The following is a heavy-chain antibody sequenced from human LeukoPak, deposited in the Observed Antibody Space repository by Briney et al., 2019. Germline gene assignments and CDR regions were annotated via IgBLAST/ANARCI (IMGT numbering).Heavy chain of an antibody. Sequence: PGGSLRLSCAASGFTFSSYGMHWVRQTPGKGLEWVAVIWSDGNNKYYADSVKGRFTISRDNSKNTLYLQMNSLRAEDSAVYYCARDLSVTTDAYFDYWGQGTLVTVSP. D-gene: IGHD4-17*01. CDR2: IWSDGNNK. J-gene: IGHJ4*02. V-gene: IGHV3-33*01. CDR3: ARDLSVTTDAYFDY. CDR1: GFTFSSYG.